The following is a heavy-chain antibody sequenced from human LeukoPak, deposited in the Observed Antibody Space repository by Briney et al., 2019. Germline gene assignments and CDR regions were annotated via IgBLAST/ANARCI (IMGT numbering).Heavy chain of an antibody. CDR1: GFTFTISA. J-gene: IGHJ4*02. CDR2: ISGGATST. V-gene: IGHV3-23*01. D-gene: IGHD6-19*01. Sequence: PGGSLRLSCETSGFTFTISAMTWVRQAPGKGLEWVSAISGGATSTYYADSVKGRFTISRDSSKNTLYLQMNSLRAEDTAVYFCAKAPRYSSGWYHYFDYWGQGTLVTVSS. CDR3: AKAPRYSSGWYHYFDY.